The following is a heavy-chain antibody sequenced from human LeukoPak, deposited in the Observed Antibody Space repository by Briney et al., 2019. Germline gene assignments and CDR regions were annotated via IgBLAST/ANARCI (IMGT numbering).Heavy chain of an antibody. CDR2: IYPRDGST. Sequence: ASVKVPCKASGYTFTSNYIHWVRQAPGQGLEWMGTIYPRDGSTSYAQKFQGRVTVTRGTSTSTVHMELSGLRSEDAAVYYCARDSGSGNNDYWGQGTLVTVSS. CDR1: GYTFTSNY. J-gene: IGHJ4*02. V-gene: IGHV1-46*01. D-gene: IGHD1-26*01. CDR3: ARDSGSGNNDY.